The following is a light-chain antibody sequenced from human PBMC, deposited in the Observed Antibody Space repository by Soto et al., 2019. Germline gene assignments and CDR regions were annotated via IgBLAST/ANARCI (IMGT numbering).Light chain of an antibody. CDR2: GAS. J-gene: IGKJ1*01. CDR3: QQYGSSPWT. Sequence: EIVLTQSPGTLSLSPGERATLSCRASQSVSSSYLAWHQQKPGQAPRLLIYGASSRVTGIPDRFSGSGSGTDFTLTISRLEPEDFAVYYCQQYGSSPWTFGQGTKVEIK. CDR1: QSVSSSY. V-gene: IGKV3-20*01.